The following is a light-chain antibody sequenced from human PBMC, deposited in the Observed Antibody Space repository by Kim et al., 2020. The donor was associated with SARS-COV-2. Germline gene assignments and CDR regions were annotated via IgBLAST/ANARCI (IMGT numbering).Light chain of an antibody. Sequence: SYELTQPPSVSVSPGQTASIPCSGDKLGDKYACWYQQKPGQSPVLVIYQDSKRPSGIPERFSGSNSGNTATLTISGTQAMDEADYYSQAWDSSTYVFGTGTKVTVL. V-gene: IGLV3-1*01. J-gene: IGLJ1*01. CDR2: QDS. CDR3: QAWDSSTYV. CDR1: KLGDKY.